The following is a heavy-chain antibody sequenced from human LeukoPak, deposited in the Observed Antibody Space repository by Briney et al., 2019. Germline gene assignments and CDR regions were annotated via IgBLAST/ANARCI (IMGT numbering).Heavy chain of an antibody. V-gene: IGHV1-8*03. CDR1: GYSFSSYD. CDR3: ARVPIYTGPDY. J-gene: IGHJ4*02. Sequence: ASVKVSCKASGYSFSSYDINWVRQATGQGLEWMGWMNPNSGDRGYAQKFQGRVTITRNTSISTAYMELSSLRSEDTAVYYCARVPIYTGPDYWGQGTLVTVSS. D-gene: IGHD3-16*01. CDR2: MNPNSGDR.